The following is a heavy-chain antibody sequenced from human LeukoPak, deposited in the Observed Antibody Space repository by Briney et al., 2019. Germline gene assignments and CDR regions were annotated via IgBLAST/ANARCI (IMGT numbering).Heavy chain of an antibody. V-gene: IGHV3-21*01. D-gene: IGHD3-3*01. CDR3: ARAHVTIFGVVIRWGFDY. CDR2: ISSSSSYI. J-gene: IGHJ4*02. CDR1: GFTFSSYS. Sequence: GGSLRLSCAASGFTFSSYSMNWVRRAPGKGLEWVSSISSSSSYIYYADSVKGRFTISRDNAKNSLYLQMNSLRAEDTAVYYCARAHVTIFGVVIRWGFDYWGQGTLVTVSS.